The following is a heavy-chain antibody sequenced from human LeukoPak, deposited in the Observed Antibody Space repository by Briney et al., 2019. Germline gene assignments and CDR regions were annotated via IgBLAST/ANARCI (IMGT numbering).Heavy chain of an antibody. D-gene: IGHD6-19*01. CDR3: VRLDIYGSGRGRYNNDF. CDR2: INQGGSEK. J-gene: IGHJ4*02. CDR1: GFAFSRYW. V-gene: IGHV3-7*01. Sequence: GGSLRLSCAASGFAFSRYWMSWVRQAPGKGLEWVANINQGGSEKYYVDSVKGRFTISRDNAKNSVSLQMNSLRVEDTAVYYCVRLDIYGSGRGRYNNDFWGQGTLVTVSS.